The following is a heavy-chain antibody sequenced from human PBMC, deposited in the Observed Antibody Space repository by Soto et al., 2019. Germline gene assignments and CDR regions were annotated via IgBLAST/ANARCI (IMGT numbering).Heavy chain of an antibody. V-gene: IGHV1-69*01. J-gene: IGHJ6*02. D-gene: IGHD1-26*01. CDR1: GGTFSSYA. CDR2: IIPIFGTA. Sequence: QVQLVQSGAEVKKPGSSVKASCKASGGTFSSYAISWVRQAPGQGLEWMGGIIPIFGTANYAQKFQGRVMINAEESTSKAYMELSRLRSEDTAVYYCAREETPAGTQNSYSGMDVWGQGTPVTVSS. CDR3: AREETPAGTQNSYSGMDV.